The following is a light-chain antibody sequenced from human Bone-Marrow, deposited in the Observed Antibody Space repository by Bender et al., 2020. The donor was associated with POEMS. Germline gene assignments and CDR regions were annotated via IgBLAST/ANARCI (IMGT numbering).Light chain of an antibody. CDR1: RSNIAGNF. CDR3: VAWDDTLNGWV. CDR2: NSD. Sequence: QSVLTQPPSASGTPGQRITLSCSGARSNIAGNFVFWYQHLPGTAPKLIIYNSDQRPSGVPDRFSGSMSGTSASLAISGLHSEDEADYYCVAWDDTLNGWVFGGGTKLTVL. J-gene: IGLJ2*01. V-gene: IGLV1-44*01.